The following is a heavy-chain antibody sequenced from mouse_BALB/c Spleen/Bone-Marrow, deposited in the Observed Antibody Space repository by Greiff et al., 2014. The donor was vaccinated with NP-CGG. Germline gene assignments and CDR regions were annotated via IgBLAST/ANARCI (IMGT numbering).Heavy chain of an antibody. CDR3: AIYYYGSSGFAY. CDR2: IDPANGNT. D-gene: IGHD1-1*01. J-gene: IGHJ3*01. V-gene: IGHV14-3*02. Sequence: EVQLQQSWAELVKPVASVKLSCTASGFNIKDTYMHWVKQRPEQGLEWIGRIDPANGNTKYDPKFQGKATITADTSSNTAYLQLSSLTSEDTAVYYCAIYYYGSSGFAYWGQGTLVTVSA. CDR1: GFNIKDTY.